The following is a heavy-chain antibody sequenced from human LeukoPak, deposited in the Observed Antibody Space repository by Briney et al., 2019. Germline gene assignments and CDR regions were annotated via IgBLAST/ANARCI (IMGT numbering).Heavy chain of an antibody. Sequence: GGSLRLSCAASGFTFSSHGIHWVRQAPGKGLDWVTVIWYDGSNKYYADSVKGRFTISRDNSKNTADLQMNSLSAEDTAVYYCARESLSDSRGQGGGFDLWGQGTMVTVSS. J-gene: IGHJ3*01. CDR3: ARESLSDSRGQGGGFDL. D-gene: IGHD3-22*01. CDR2: IWYDGSNK. CDR1: GFTFSSHG. V-gene: IGHV3-33*01.